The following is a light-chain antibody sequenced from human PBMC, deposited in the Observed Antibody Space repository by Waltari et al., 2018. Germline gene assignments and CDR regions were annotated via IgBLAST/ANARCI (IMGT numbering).Light chain of an antibody. V-gene: IGLV2-23*01. CDR3: CSYAGSGTTWV. CDR2: ADN. CDR1: SIDVGIYHL. J-gene: IGLJ3*02. Sequence: QSALTQPASVSGPPGQSLNISCTGASIDVGIYHLVPWYQQHPEKAPKRMIYADNKRPSAVSTRFSGSKSGNTASLTISGLQAEDDADYYCCSYAGSGTTWVFGGGTKLTVL.